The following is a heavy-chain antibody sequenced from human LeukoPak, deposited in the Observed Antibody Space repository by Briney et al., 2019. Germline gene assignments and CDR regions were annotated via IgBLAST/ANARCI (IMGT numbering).Heavy chain of an antibody. CDR2: ISWNSGSI. V-gene: IGHV3-9*01. CDR3: AKDISPQQLGKDAFDI. D-gene: IGHD6-6*01. Sequence: PGGSLRLSCAASGFIFDDYAMHWVRQAPGKGLEWVSGISWNSGSIGYADSAKGRFTISRDNAKNSLYLQMNSLRAEDTALYYCAKDISPQQLGKDAFDIWGQGTMVTVSS. CDR1: GFIFDDYA. J-gene: IGHJ3*02.